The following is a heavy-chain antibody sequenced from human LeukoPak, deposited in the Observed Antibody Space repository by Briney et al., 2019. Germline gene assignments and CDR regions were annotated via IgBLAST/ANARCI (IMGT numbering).Heavy chain of an antibody. Sequence: GGSLRLSCAASGFTFSSYSMNWVRQAPGKGLEWVSSISSSSSYIYYADSVKGRFTISRDNAKNSLYLQMNSLRAEDTAVYYCARVEDSSGWYPRKALQPFDYWGQGTLVTVSS. J-gene: IGHJ4*02. CDR1: GFTFSSYS. D-gene: IGHD6-19*01. CDR2: ISSSSSYI. CDR3: ARVEDSSGWYPRKALQPFDY. V-gene: IGHV3-21*01.